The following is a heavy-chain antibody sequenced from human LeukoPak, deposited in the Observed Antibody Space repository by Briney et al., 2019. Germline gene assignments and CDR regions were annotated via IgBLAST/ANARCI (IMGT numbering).Heavy chain of an antibody. D-gene: IGHD4-23*01. CDR1: GFTFDDYA. J-gene: IGHJ4*02. CDR2: ISGDGGST. CDR3: AKDTSGDYGGNQ. V-gene: IGHV3-43*02. Sequence: GGSLRPSCAASGFTFDDYAMHWVRQAPGKGLEWVSLISGDGGSTYYADSVKGRFTISRDYSKNSLYLQMNSLRTEDTALYYCAKDTSGDYGGNQWGQGTLVTVSS.